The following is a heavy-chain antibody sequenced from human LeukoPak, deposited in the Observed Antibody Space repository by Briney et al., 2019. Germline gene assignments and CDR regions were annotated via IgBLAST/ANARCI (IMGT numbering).Heavy chain of an antibody. V-gene: IGHV4-39*07. CDR3: AREGQQLVLWFDP. CDR1: GGSISSYY. CDR2: IYYSGST. J-gene: IGHJ5*02. D-gene: IGHD6-13*01. Sequence: SETLSLTCTVSGGSISSYYWSWIRQPPGKGLEWIGSIYYSGSTYYNPSLKSRVTISVDTSKNQFSLKLSSVTAADTAVYYCAREGQQLVLWFDPWGQGTLVTVSS.